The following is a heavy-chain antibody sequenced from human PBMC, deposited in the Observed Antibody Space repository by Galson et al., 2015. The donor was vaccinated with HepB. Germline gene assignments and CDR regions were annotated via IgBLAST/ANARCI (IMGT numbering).Heavy chain of an antibody. CDR1: GFIFSDYN. CDR2: ISYDGSNT. CDR3: AKDLFDRSGFFYLPES. D-gene: IGHD3-22*01. V-gene: IGHV3-30*18. Sequence: SLRLSCAAPGFIFSDYNMHWVRQAPGKGLEWLAVISYDGSNTFYLDSVEGRFTVSRDSSKNTLFLQMSSLRPEDTAMYYCAKDLFDRSGFFYLPESWGQGTLVTVSS. J-gene: IGHJ5*02.